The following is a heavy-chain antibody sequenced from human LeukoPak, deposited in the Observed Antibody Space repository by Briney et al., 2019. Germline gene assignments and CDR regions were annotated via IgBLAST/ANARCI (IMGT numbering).Heavy chain of an antibody. CDR1: GFTVSSNY. J-gene: IGHJ4*02. CDR3: ARVVRGVIYY. CDR2: IYSGGST. V-gene: IGHV3-53*01. Sequence: GSLRLSCAASGFTVSSNYMSWVRQAPGKGLEWVSVIYSGGSTYYADSVKGRFTISRDNSKNTLYPRMNSLRAEDTAVYYCARVVRGVIYYWGQGTLVTVSS. D-gene: IGHD3-10*01.